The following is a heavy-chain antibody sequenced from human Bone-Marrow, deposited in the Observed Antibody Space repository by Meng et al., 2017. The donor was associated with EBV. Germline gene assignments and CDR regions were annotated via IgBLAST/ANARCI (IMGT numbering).Heavy chain of an antibody. CDR1: ADSISSFYY. Sequence: LQLLESCPGQVKTSETLSLTCPVSADSISSFYYCGWIRQPPGRGLEWIGSVHYTGSTYYSPSLKSRVTVSVDTSKNQFSLRLTSVTAADTAVYYCARPFPSWQSPRLDPFGAWGQGTLVTVSS. V-gene: IGHV4-39*01. J-gene: IGHJ5*02. CDR2: VHYTGST. D-gene: IGHD6-19*01. CDR3: ARPFPSWQSPRLDPFGA.